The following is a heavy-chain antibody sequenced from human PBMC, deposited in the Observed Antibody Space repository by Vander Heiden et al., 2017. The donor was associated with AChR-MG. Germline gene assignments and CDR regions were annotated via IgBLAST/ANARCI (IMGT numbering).Heavy chain of an antibody. J-gene: IGHJ6*03. V-gene: IGHV3-30-3*01. D-gene: IGHD6-13*01. CDR2: ISYDGSNK. Sequence: QVQLVESGGGVVQPGRSLRLSCAASGFTFSSHAMHWGRQAPGKGLEWVAVISYDGSNKYYADSVKGRFTISRDNSKNTLYLQMNSLRAEDTAVYYCARAGIAAAVYYYYYYMDVWGKGTTVTVSS. CDR3: ARAGIAAAVYYYYYYMDV. CDR1: GFTFSSHA.